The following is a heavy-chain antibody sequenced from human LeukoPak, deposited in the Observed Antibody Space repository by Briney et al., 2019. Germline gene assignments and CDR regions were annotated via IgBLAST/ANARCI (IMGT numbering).Heavy chain of an antibody. CDR2: IYSGGST. Sequence: GGSLRLSCAASGFTVSSNYMTWVRQAPGKGLEWVSVIYSGGSTYYADSVKGRFTISRDNSKNTLYLQMNSLRAEDTAVYYCARVLKGRAPFDYWGQGTLVTVSS. V-gene: IGHV3-53*01. CDR3: ARVLKGRAPFDY. CDR1: GFTVSSNY. J-gene: IGHJ4*02.